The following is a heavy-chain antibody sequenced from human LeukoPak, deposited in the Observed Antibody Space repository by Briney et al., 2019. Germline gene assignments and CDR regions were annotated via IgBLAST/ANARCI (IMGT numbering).Heavy chain of an antibody. D-gene: IGHD4-11*01. CDR2: ISGSGGNT. Sequence: GGSLRLSCVASGFTFSSYAIDWVRQAPGKGLEWVSAISGSGGNTYYADSVKGRFTISRDHSKTTLFLQMNSLRAEDTAVYYCAKDLHDYGNYVGWFDSWGQGTLVTVSS. CDR1: GFTFSSYA. V-gene: IGHV3-23*01. J-gene: IGHJ5*01. CDR3: AKDLHDYGNYVGWFDS.